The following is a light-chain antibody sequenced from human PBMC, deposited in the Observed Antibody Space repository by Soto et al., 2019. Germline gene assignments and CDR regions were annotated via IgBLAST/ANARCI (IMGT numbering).Light chain of an antibody. CDR1: SSHIGSNY. V-gene: IGLV1-47*02. Sequence: QSVLTQPPSASGTPGQRVTISCSGSSSHIGSNYVYWYQQLPGTAPKLLVHSNDLRPSGVPDRFSGSKSGTSASLAISGLRSEDEADYYCATWDDSLSGGVFGGGTKLTVL. CDR3: ATWDDSLSGGV. J-gene: IGLJ2*01. CDR2: SND.